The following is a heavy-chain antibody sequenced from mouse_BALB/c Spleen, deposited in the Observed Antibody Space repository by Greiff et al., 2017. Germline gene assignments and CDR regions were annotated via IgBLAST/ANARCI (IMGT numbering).Heavy chain of an antibody. J-gene: IGHJ2*01. V-gene: IGHV1S137*01. D-gene: IGHD1-2*01. CDR3: AREVRLGTLDY. CDR1: GYTFTDYA. Sequence: VQLQQSGAELVRPGVSVKISCKGSGYTFTDYAMHWVKQSHAKSLEWIGVISTYYGDASYNQKFKGKATMTVDKSSSTAYMELARLTSEDSAIYYCAREVRLGTLDYWGQGTTLTVSS. CDR2: ISTYYGDA.